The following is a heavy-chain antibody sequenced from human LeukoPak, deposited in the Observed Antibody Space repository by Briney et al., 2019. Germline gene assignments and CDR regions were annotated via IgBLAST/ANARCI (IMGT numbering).Heavy chain of an antibody. CDR3: ARDLRHAFDI. CDR1: GFTFSSYE. D-gene: IGHD4-17*01. V-gene: IGHV3-48*03. CDR2: ISSSGSTI. J-gene: IGHJ3*02. Sequence: GSLRLSCAASGFTFSSYEMNWVRQAPGKGLEWVSYISSSGSTIYYADSVKGRFTISRDNSKNTLYLQMNSLRAEDTAVYYCARDLRHAFDIWGQGTMVTVSS.